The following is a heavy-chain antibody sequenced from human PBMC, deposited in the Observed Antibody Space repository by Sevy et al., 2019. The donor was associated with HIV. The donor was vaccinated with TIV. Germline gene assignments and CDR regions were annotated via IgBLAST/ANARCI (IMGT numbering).Heavy chain of an antibody. D-gene: IGHD2-2*01. CDR2: ISYDGSNK. CDR3: ARSRGVVRAHFDY. J-gene: IGHJ4*02. CDR1: GFTFSSYA. V-gene: IGHV3-30-3*01. Sequence: GESLKISCAASGFTFSSYAMHWVRQAPGKGLEWVAVISYDGSNKYYADSVNGRFTISRDNSKNTLYLQMNSLRAEDTAVYYCARSRGVVRAHFDYWGQGTLVTVSS.